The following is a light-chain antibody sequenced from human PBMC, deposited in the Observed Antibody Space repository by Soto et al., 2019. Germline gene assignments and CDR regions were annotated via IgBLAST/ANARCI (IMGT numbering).Light chain of an antibody. J-gene: IGKJ1*01. CDR2: GAS. Sequence: EIVMTQSPATLSVSPGERATLSCRASQSVSSNLAWYQQKPGQAPRLLIYGASTRATGIPDRFSGSGSGTDFTLTISSLEPEDSAVYYCQQYGSSPRTFGQGTKVEV. V-gene: IGKV3D-15*01. CDR1: QSVSSN. CDR3: QQYGSSPRT.